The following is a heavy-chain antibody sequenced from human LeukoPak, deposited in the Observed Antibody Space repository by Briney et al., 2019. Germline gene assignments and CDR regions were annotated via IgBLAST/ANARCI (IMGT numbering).Heavy chain of an antibody. CDR2: IYYSGST. Sequence: SETLSLTCTVSGYSISSGYYWGWIRQPPGKGLEWIGSIYYSGSTYYNPSLKSRVTISVDTSKNQFSLKLSSVTAADTAVYYCARGRPNYYYYMDVWGKGTTVTVSS. V-gene: IGHV4-38-2*02. CDR3: ARGRPNYYYYMDV. J-gene: IGHJ6*03. CDR1: GYSISSGYY.